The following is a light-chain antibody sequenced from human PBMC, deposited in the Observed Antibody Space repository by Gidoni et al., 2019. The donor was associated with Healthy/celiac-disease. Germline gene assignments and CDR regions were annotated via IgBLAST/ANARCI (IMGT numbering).Light chain of an antibody. CDR2: DAY. V-gene: IGKV3-11*01. CDR1: QSVSSY. CDR3: QQRSNGPLALT. Sequence: EIVLTQSTATLALWPGERATLACRASQSVSSYLAWYQQKPGQAPRLLIYDAYNRANGIPARFSGSGSGTGLTLTISSLEPEDFAVYYCQQRSNGPLALTFGGGTKVEIK. J-gene: IGKJ4*01.